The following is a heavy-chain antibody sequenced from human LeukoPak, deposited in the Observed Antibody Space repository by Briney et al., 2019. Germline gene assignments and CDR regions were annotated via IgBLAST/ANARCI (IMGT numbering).Heavy chain of an antibody. CDR3: AGGYDSSGYYLDDYYYYGMDV. V-gene: IGHV3-72*01. CDR1: GFTFSDHY. Sequence: PGGSLRLSCAASGFTFSDHYRDWVRQAPAKGLEWVGRPRDKSNSYTTEYAASVKGRFTISRDDSKNSLYLQMNSLKTEDTAVYYCAGGYDSSGYYLDDYYYYGMDVWGQGTTVTVSS. J-gene: IGHJ6*02. D-gene: IGHD3-22*01. CDR2: PRDKSNSYTT.